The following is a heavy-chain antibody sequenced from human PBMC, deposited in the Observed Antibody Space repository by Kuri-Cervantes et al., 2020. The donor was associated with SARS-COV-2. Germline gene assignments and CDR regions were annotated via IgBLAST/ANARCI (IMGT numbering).Heavy chain of an antibody. CDR3: ARGDYGNHPYYFDY. Sequence: GSLRLSCTAFAGSLGSGDYYWTCVRQPPGKGLEWIGYIYYSGSTNYNPSLKSRVTMSVDTPKNQFSLKLSSVTAADTAVYYCARGDYGNHPYYFDYWGQGTLVTVSS. J-gene: IGHJ4*02. V-gene: IGHV4-61*08. CDR1: AGSLGSGDYY. D-gene: IGHD4-11*01. CDR2: IYYSGST.